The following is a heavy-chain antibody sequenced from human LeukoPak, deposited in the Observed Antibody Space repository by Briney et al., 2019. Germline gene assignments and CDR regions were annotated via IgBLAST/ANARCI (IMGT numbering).Heavy chain of an antibody. CDR1: GGSISSYS. CDR3: ASGPYSDNRDAFDI. CDR2: ISHSGTT. D-gene: IGHD1-14*01. J-gene: IGHJ3*02. V-gene: IGHV4-59*01. Sequence: KPSETLSLTCIVSGGSISSYSWNWIRQSPGKGLEWVGYISHSGTTSYNSSLKSQVTISVDSSKNQLSLTLSSVTAADTAVYYCASGPYSDNRDAFDIWGQGTMVTVSS.